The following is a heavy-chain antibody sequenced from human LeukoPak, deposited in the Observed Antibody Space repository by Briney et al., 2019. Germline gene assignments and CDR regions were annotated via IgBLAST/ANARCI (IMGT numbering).Heavy chain of an antibody. CDR3: AKEKEGSGSYHVDY. J-gene: IGHJ4*02. D-gene: IGHD3-10*01. CDR2: IRDSGFT. Sequence: GGSLRLSCAASGFTFSIYAMSWVRQAPGKGLEWVSAIRDSGFTFYADSVKGRFTISRDNSKNTVFLQMNSVRAEDTAVYYCAKEKEGSGSYHVDYWGQGTLVTVSS. V-gene: IGHV3-23*01. CDR1: GFTFSIYA.